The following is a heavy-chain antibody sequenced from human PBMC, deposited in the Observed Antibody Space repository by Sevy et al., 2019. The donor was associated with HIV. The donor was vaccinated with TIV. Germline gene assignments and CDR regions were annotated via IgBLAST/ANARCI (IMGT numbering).Heavy chain of an antibody. CDR3: AREGCTRPHDY. CDR2: LSFGCGKI. V-gene: IGHV3-23*01. D-gene: IGHD2-8*01. CDR1: GFAFYDYS. J-gene: IGHJ4*02. Sequence: GGSLRLSCAASGFAFYDYSMSWIRQAPGKGLEWVATLSFGCGKINYADSVKGGFTISRDNSKNSYYLQMDNLRVEDTALYYCAREGCTRPHDYWGQGTRVTVSS.